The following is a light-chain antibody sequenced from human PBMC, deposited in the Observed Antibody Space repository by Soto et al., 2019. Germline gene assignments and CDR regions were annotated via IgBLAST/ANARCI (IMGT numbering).Light chain of an antibody. V-gene: IGKV1-39*01. CDR2: GAK. CDR1: QAISNY. Sequence: DIQMTQSPSFLSASVGDRVTITCRASQAISNYLNWYQQRPGKAPNLLIFGAKTLQSGVPSRFSGSGSETDFTLTINSLQPEDFATYYCQQSFGPPYTFGQGTKLEIK. CDR3: QQSFGPPYT. J-gene: IGKJ2*01.